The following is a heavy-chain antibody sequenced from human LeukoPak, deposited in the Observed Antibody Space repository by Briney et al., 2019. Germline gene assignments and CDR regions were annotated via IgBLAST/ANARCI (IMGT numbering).Heavy chain of an antibody. CDR2: IYNSGST. CDR1: GGSISSHY. D-gene: IGHD4-23*01. J-gene: IGHJ3*02. V-gene: IGHV4-59*11. CDR3: ARIDYGGNFLGAFDI. Sequence: SETLSLTCTVPGGSISSHYWSWIRQPPGKGLEWIGYIYNSGSTDYNPSLRSRVTISVDTSKSQFSLKLSSVTAADTAVYYCARIDYGGNFLGAFDIWGQGTMVTVSS.